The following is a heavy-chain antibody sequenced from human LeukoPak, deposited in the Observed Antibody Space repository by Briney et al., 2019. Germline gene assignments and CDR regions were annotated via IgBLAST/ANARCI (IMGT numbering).Heavy chain of an antibody. Sequence: GESLKISYKGSGXTFINYWIAWVRQMPGKGLEGMGSVYPGDSDTRYSPSFQGQVTISADKSSSSAYLQWSSLKASDTAMYYCARGGCGSSTCNYGLDVWGQGTTVTVSS. V-gene: IGHV5-51*01. D-gene: IGHD2-2*01. J-gene: IGHJ6*02. CDR1: GXTFINYW. CDR3: ARGGCGSSTCNYGLDV. CDR2: VYPGDSDT.